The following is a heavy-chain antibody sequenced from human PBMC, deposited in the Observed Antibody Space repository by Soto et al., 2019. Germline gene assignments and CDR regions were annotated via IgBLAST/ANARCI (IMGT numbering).Heavy chain of an antibody. CDR2: MSYDGSDT. D-gene: IGHD3-10*02. Sequence: PGGSLRLSCVGSVFIFSNKGMHWVRQTPGKGLEWVAFMSYDGSDTFYADSVKGRFTISRDNSKNTLFLHMSNLRAEDTAMYYCTIVRVADSALDHWGQGTLVTVSS. V-gene: IGHV3-30*02. CDR1: VFIFSNKG. J-gene: IGHJ4*02. CDR3: TIVRVADSALDH.